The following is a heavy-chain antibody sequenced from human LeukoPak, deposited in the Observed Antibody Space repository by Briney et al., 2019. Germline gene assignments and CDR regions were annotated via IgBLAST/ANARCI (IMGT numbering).Heavy chain of an antibody. Sequence: GASVKVSCKASGGTFSSYAISWVRQAPGQGLEWMGGIIPIFGTANYAQKFQGRVTITADESTSTAYMELSSLRSEDTAVYYCARLFYDSSGYNLKGEDYWGQGTLVTVSS. CDR3: ARLFYDSSGYNLKGEDY. D-gene: IGHD3-22*01. CDR2: IIPIFGTA. V-gene: IGHV1-69*13. J-gene: IGHJ4*02. CDR1: GGTFSSYA.